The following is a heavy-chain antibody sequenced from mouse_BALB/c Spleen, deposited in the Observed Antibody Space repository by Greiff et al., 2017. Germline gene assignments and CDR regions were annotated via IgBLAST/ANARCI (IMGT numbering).Heavy chain of an antibody. CDR1: GYTFTSYW. V-gene: IGHV1-69*02. CDR2: IDPSDSYT. D-gene: IGHD1-1*01. CDR3: SRGDYYYGSPYFDY. J-gene: IGHJ2*01. Sequence: VQLQQPGAELVKPGASVKLSCKASGYTFTSYWMHWVKQRPGQGLEWIGEIDPSDSYTNYNQKFKGKATLTVDKSSSTAYMQLSSLTSEDSAVYYCSRGDYYYGSPYFDYWGQGTTLTVSS.